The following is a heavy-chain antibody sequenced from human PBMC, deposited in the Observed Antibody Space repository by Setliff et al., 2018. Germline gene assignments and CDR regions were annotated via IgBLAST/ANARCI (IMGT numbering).Heavy chain of an antibody. V-gene: IGHV1-3*01. Sequence: ASVKVSCKASGYTFRSYAMHWVRQAPGQRLEWMGWINAANGDTKYAQKFQGRVTITGDTSASTAYMELSGLRAEDTAVYYCARDQGIGLSGSYSFFDYWGQGTLVTVSS. CDR1: GYTFRSYA. D-gene: IGHD3-3*01. CDR3: ARDQGIGLSGSYSFFDY. CDR2: INAANGDT. J-gene: IGHJ4*02.